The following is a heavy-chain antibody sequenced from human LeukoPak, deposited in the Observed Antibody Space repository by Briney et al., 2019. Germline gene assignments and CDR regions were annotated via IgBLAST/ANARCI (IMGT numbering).Heavy chain of an antibody. J-gene: IGHJ4*02. Sequence: PGGSLRLSCAASGFTFSSYVMNWVRQAPGKGLEWVSGISDSGGGTYYADSVKGRFTISRDNAKNTLYLQMNSLRVEDTAVYYCARGRPHGNDYWGQGTLVTVSS. D-gene: IGHD4-23*01. CDR2: ISDSGGGT. CDR1: GFTFSSYV. CDR3: ARGRPHGNDY. V-gene: IGHV3-23*01.